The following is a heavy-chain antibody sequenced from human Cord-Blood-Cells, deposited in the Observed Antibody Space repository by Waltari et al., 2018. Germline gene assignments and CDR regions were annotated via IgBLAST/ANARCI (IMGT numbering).Heavy chain of an antibody. CDR3: ARVCGGDCYEFFDY. CDR1: GYTFTSYA. J-gene: IGHJ4*02. Sequence: QVQLVQSGAEVKKPGASVKVSCKASGYTFTSYAMHWVRQAPGQRLEWMGWINAGNGNTKYSQKFQGRVTITRDTSASTAYMELSSLRSEDTAVYYCARVCGGDCYEFFDYWGQGTLVTVSS. CDR2: INAGNGNT. D-gene: IGHD2-21*01. V-gene: IGHV1-3*01.